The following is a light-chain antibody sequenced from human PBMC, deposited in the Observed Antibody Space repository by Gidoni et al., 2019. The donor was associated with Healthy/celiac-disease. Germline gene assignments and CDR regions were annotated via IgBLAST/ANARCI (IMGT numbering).Light chain of an antibody. V-gene: IGKV2-28*01. CDR2: LGS. J-gene: IGKJ5*01. CDR1: QSLLHSNGYNY. Sequence: DIVMTQSPLSLPVTPGEPASISCRSSQSLLHSNGYNYLDWYLQKPGQSLQLLIYLGSNRASGVPDRFSGSGSGTDFTLKSSRVEAEDVGVYYCMQALQTPITFGQGTRLEIK. CDR3: MQALQTPIT.